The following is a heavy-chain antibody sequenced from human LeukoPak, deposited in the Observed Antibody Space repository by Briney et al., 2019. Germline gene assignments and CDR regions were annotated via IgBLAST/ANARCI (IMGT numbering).Heavy chain of an antibody. CDR2: IKEDGSEK. D-gene: IGHD1-1*01. Sequence: GGSLRLSCAASGFTFSNYWMTWVRQAPGKGLEWVANIKEDGSEKNYVDSVKGRFTISRDDTKKSLYLQMNSLRAEDTAVFYCARQTTEATRDLFDFWGQGTLVTVSS. CDR3: ARQTTEATRDLFDF. V-gene: IGHV3-7*01. CDR1: GFTFSNYW. J-gene: IGHJ4*02.